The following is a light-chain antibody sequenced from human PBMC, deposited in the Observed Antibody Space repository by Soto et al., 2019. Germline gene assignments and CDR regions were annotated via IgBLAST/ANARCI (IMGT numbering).Light chain of an antibody. CDR1: QDIGNV. Sequence: AVQMTQSPASLSASVGDRVIITCRASQDIGNVLGWYQQKPGKAPKLLIYSASTLESGVPTRFSGSRSGTDFTRPISSLQAEDFATYYCLKDTNCIWTFGQGSTVDLK. J-gene: IGKJ1*01. CDR2: SAS. CDR3: LKDTNCIWT. V-gene: IGKV1-6*01.